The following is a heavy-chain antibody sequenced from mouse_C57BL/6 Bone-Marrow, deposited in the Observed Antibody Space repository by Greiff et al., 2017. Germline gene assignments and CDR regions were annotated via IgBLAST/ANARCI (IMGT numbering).Heavy chain of an antibody. D-gene: IGHD2-3*01. V-gene: IGHV1-15*01. CDR2: IDPETGGT. CDR3: TRDGGWLRIYYAMDY. J-gene: IGHJ4*01. CDR1: GYTFTDYE. Sequence: QVQLQQSGAELVRPGASVTLSCKASGYTFTDYEMHWVKQTPVHGLEWIGAIDPETGGTAYNQKFKGKAILTAAKSSSTAYMELRSLTSEDSSVYYCTRDGGWLRIYYAMDYWGQGTSVTVAS.